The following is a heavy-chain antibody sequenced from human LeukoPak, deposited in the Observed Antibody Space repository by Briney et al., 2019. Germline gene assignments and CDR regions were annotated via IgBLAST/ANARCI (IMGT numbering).Heavy chain of an antibody. V-gene: IGHV1-69*06. CDR1: GGTCSSYA. D-gene: IGHD5-12*01. CDR3: AGGDIVAYYFDY. CDR2: IIPIFGTA. Sequence: ASVKVSCKASGGTCSSYAISWVRQAPGQGLEWMGGIIPIFGTANYAQKFQGRVTITADKSTSTAYMELSSLRSEDTAVYYCAGGDIVAYYFDYWGQGTLVTVSS. J-gene: IGHJ4*02.